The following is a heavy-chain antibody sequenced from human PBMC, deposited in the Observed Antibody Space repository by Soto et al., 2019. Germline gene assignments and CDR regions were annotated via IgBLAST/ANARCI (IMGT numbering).Heavy chain of an antibody. CDR1: GFKFTTHW. Sequence: PGESLKISCQGSGFKFTTHWIGWVRQMPDKGLEWMGMIYPSDSDTRYSPSFEGQVTISADKSINTAYLQWNSLKASDSAIYFCVTRKAVRPPDYWGQGTLVTVSS. CDR2: IYPSDSDT. CDR3: VTRKAVRPPDY. V-gene: IGHV5-51*01. J-gene: IGHJ4*02. D-gene: IGHD6-6*01.